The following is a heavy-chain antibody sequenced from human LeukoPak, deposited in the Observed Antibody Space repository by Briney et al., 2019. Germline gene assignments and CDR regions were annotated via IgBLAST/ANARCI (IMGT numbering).Heavy chain of an antibody. CDR2: LNPNSGGT. CDR3: AREYYFDNSGYDGVGYY. V-gene: IGHV1-2*02. Sequence: ASVKVSCKASGDTFTAYYLHWVRQAPGQGLEWMGWLNPNSGGTNYAQEFQGRVTMTRDTSISTAYMELSRLRSDDTAVYYCAREYYFDNSGYDGVGYYWGQGTLVTVSS. J-gene: IGHJ4*02. D-gene: IGHD3-22*01. CDR1: GDTFTAYY.